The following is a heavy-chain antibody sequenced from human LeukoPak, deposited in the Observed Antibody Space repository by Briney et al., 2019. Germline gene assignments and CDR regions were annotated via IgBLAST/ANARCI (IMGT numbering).Heavy chain of an antibody. CDR1: GGSFSGYY. CDR2: INHSGST. Sequence: SETLSLTCAVYGGSFSGYYWSWIRQPPGKGLEWIGEINHSGSTNYNPSLKSRVTISVDTSKNQFSLKLSSVTAADTAVYYCARALGATDYWGQGTLVTVSS. CDR3: ARALGATDY. J-gene: IGHJ4*02. D-gene: IGHD1-26*01. V-gene: IGHV4-34*01.